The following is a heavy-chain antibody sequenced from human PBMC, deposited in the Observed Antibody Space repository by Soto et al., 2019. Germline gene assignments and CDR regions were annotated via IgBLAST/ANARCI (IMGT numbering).Heavy chain of an antibody. CDR2: INTGNGNT. CDR3: ARPSHCSSTSCPPLY. J-gene: IGHJ4*02. V-gene: IGHV1-3*04. Sequence: ASVKVSCKASGYTFTSYAMHWVRQAPGQRLEWMGWINTGNGNTKYSQKFQGRVTITRDTSASTAYMELSSLRSEDTAVYYCARPSHCSSTSCPPLYWGQGTLVTVS. D-gene: IGHD2-2*01. CDR1: GYTFTSYA.